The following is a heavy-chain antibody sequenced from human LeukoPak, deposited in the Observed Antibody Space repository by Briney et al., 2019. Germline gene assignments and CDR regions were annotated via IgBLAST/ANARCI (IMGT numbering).Heavy chain of an antibody. CDR2: INTDGRIT. CDR3: TRDAGSFCDFDY. J-gene: IGHJ4*02. CDR1: GFSFRNYA. D-gene: IGHD1-26*01. V-gene: IGHV3-64*02. Sequence: GGSLRLSCVASGFSFRNYAMHWVRQAPGKGLEFVSVINTDGRITYYADSVKGRFTISRDNSKNTVYLQMGSLRGEDMAVYYCTRDAGSFCDFDYWGQGALVTVSS.